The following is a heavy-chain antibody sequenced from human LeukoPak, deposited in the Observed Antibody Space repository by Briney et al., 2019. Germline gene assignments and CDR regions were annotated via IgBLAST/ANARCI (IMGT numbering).Heavy chain of an antibody. CDR2: IYHSGST. CDR1: GGSISSGGYY. Sequence: SETLSLTCTVSGGSISSGGYYWSWIRQPPGKGLEWIGYIYHSGSTYYNPSLKSRVTISVDRSKNQFSLKLSSVTAADTAVYYCAREQRYTDLWGQGTLVTVSS. CDR3: AREQRYTDL. J-gene: IGHJ4*02. V-gene: IGHV4-30-2*01. D-gene: IGHD5-18*01.